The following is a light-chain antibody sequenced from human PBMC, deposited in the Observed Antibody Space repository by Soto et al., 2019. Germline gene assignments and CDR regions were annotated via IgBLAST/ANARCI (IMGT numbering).Light chain of an antibody. J-gene: IGLJ1*01. Sequence: QSALAQPASVSGSPGQSITISCTGTSSDVGAYDSASWYQQHPGKAPKLMIYEVSKRPSGVPDRFSGSKSGNTASLTVSGLQAEDEADYYCSSHAGSNNYVFGTGTKVTVL. V-gene: IGLV2-8*01. CDR2: EVS. CDR3: SSHAGSNNYV. CDR1: SSDVGAYDS.